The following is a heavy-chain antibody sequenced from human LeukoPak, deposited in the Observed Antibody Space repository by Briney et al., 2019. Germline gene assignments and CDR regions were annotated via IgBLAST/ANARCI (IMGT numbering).Heavy chain of an antibody. D-gene: IGHD3-22*01. V-gene: IGHV1-8*01. Sequence: ASVKVSCKASGYTFTSYDINWVRQATGQGLEWMGWMNPNSGNTGYAQKFQGRVTMTRSTSISTAYMELSSLRSEDTAVYYCATFPGGDYYDSSGYEDYYYYYMDVWGKGTTVTVSS. CDR3: ATFPGGDYYDSSGYEDYYYYYMDV. CDR1: GYTFTSYD. J-gene: IGHJ6*03. CDR2: MNPNSGNT.